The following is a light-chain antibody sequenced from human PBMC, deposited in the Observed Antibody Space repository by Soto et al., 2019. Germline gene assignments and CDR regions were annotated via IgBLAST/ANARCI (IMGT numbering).Light chain of an antibody. CDR1: SSNIGAGYD. CDR3: QSYFSSLSGSV. CDR2: GNS. V-gene: IGLV1-40*01. J-gene: IGLJ3*02. Sequence: QSALTQPTSVSGAPGQRVTISCTGTSSNIGAGYDVHWYQQLPETAPKLLIYGNSNRPSGVPDRFSGSKSGTSASLAITGLQAEDEADYYCQSYFSSLSGSVFGGGAEVTVL.